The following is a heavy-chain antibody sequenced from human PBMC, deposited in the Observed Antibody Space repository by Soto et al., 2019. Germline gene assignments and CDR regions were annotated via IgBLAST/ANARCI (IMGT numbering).Heavy chain of an antibody. D-gene: IGHD4-17*01. CDR3: APDYGGNSRWFDP. J-gene: IGHJ5*02. CDR2: IIPIFGTA. Sequence: SVKVSGKASGGTFSSYAISWVRQAPGQGLEWMGGIIPIFGTANYAQKFQGRVTITADESTSTAYMELSSLRSEDTAVYYCAPDYGGNSRWFDPWGQGTLVTVSS. V-gene: IGHV1-69*13. CDR1: GGTFSSYA.